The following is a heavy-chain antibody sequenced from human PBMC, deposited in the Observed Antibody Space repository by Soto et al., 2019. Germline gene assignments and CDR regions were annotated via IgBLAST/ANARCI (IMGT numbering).Heavy chain of an antibody. D-gene: IGHD2-2*01. V-gene: IGHV1-69*01. J-gene: IGHJ6*02. CDR2: IIPIFGTA. Sequence: QVQLVQSGAEVKKPGSSVKVSCKASGGTFSSYAISWVRQAPGQGLEWMGGIIPIFGTANYAQKFQGRVTITADESTSTAYMELSSLRSEDTAVYYCARGVGPAAAPYYYYGMDVWGQGTTVTVSS. CDR3: ARGVGPAAAPYYYYGMDV. CDR1: GGTFSSYA.